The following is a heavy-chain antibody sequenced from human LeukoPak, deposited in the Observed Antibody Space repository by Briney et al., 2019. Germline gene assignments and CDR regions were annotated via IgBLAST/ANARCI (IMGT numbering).Heavy chain of an antibody. V-gene: IGHV3-30*03. CDR1: GFTFSSYG. CDR3: ARTPGYYYGSGSYYTDY. J-gene: IGHJ4*02. D-gene: IGHD3-10*01. Sequence: GGSLRLSCAASGFTFSSYGMHWVRQAPGKGLEWVAVISYDGSNKYYADSVKGRFTISRDNSKDTLYLQMNSLRAEDTAVYYCARTPGYYYGSGSYYTDYWGQGTLVTVSS. CDR2: ISYDGSNK.